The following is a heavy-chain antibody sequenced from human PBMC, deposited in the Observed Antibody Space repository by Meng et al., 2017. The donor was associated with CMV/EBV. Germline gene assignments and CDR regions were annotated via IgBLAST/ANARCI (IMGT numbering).Heavy chain of an antibody. V-gene: IGHV1-69*12. CDR1: GGTFSSYA. J-gene: IGHJ4*02. D-gene: IGHD3-16*01. CDR2: IIPIFGTA. Sequence: QVQLVQSGAGVKKPXSSAKVSCQASGGTFSSYAISWVRQGPGQGLEWMGGIIPIFGTANYAQKFQGRVTITADESTSTAYMELSSLRSEDTAVYYCASLYGAVDYWGQGTLVTVSS. CDR3: ASLYGAVDY.